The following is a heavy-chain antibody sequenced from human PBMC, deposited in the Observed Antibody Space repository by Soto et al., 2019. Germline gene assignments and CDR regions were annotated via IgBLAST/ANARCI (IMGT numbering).Heavy chain of an antibody. CDR1: GGTFSSYA. V-gene: IGHV1-69*13. D-gene: IGHD6-13*01. Sequence: SVKVSCKASGGTFSSYAISWVRQAPGQGLEWMGGIIPIFGTANYAQKFQGRVTITADESTSTAYMELSSLRSEDTAVYYCAREIVYSLGIAAAVTFKGYYYYGMDVWGQGTTVTGS. CDR2: IIPIFGTA. CDR3: AREIVYSLGIAAAVTFKGYYYYGMDV. J-gene: IGHJ6*02.